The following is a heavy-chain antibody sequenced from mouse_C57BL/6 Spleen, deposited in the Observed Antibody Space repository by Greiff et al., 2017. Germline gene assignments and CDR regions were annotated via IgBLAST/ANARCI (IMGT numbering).Heavy chain of an antibody. CDR3: ALYGTAY. J-gene: IGHJ3*01. CDR2: IDPSDSYT. V-gene: IGHV1-69*01. Sequence: QVQLKQSGAELVMPGASVKLSCKASGYTFTSYWMHWVKQRPGQGLEWIGEIDPSDSYTNYNQKFKGKSTLTVDKSSSTAYMQLSSLTSEDSAVYYCALYGTAYWGQGTLVTVSA. CDR1: GYTFTSYW. D-gene: IGHD1-1*01.